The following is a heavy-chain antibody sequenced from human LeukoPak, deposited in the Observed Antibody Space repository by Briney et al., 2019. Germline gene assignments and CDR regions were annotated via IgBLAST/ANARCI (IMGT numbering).Heavy chain of an antibody. J-gene: IGHJ6*03. D-gene: IGHD2-2*02. V-gene: IGHV3-11*04. CDR3: ARDIGDCSSLSCYNHYYYMDV. CDR2: ISSSGRTM. Sequence: GGSLRLSCAASGFTFSDYYMSWIRQAPGKGLEWVSYISSSGRTMYYADSVKGRFTISRDNTKSSLYLQLNSLRDEDTAVYYCARDIGDCSSLSCYNHYYYMDVWGKGTTVTVSS. CDR1: GFTFSDYY.